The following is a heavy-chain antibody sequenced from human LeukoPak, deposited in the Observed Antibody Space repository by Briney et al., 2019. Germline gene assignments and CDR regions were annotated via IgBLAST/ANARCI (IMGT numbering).Heavy chain of an antibody. J-gene: IGHJ4*02. CDR1: GYTFTTYD. Sequence: ASVKVSCKACGYTFTTYDINWVRQVTGHGLEWMGWINPNSGNRGYSQKLSGRVTMTRDTSIRTAYIELSSQRCEDTAVYYFARVAGSADYWGQGTLVTVSS. CDR3: ARVAGSADY. D-gene: IGHD6-19*01. CDR2: INPNSGNR. V-gene: IGHV1-8*01.